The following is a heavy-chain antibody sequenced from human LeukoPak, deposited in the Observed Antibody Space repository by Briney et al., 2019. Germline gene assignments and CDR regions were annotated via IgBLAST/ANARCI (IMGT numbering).Heavy chain of an antibody. CDR3: AKAEYYDFWSGSYYFDY. CDR2: ISGSGGST. V-gene: IGHV3-23*01. J-gene: IGHJ4*02. CDR1: GFTFSSYA. D-gene: IGHD3-3*01. Sequence: PGESLRLSCAASGFTFSSYAMSWVRQAPGKGLEWVSAISGSGGSTYYADSVKGRFTISRDNSKNTLYLQMNSLRAEDTAVYYCAKAEYYDFWSGSYYFDYWGQGTLVTVSS.